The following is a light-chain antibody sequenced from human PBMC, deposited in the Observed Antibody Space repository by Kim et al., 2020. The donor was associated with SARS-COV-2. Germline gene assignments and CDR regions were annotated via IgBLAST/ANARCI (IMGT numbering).Light chain of an antibody. CDR1: QGISSY. J-gene: IGKJ1*01. V-gene: IGKV1-27*01. CDR3: QKYKSAPWT. Sequence: DIQMTQSPSSLSASVGDRVTITCRASQGISSYLAWYQQKPGKVPKVLIYAASTLQSGVPSRFSGSGSGTDFTLTISSLQPEDVATYYSQKYKSAPWTFGQGTKVYIK. CDR2: AAS.